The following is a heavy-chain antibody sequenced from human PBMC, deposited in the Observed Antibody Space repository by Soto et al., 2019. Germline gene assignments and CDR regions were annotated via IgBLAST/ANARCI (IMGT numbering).Heavy chain of an antibody. CDR1: GFTFSSYV. J-gene: IGHJ6*03. V-gene: IGHV3-23*01. CDR2: ISNSGSNR. Sequence: ELQLLEYGGGLVQPGGSLRLSCAASGFTFSSYVMSWVRQAPGKGLEWVSSISNSGSNRYYAESVKGRVTISRDNSNNTLYLQMNSLRAEDTALYYCARRGRTLHNYSYYMDVWGKGTTVAVSS. CDR3: ARRGRTLHNYSYYMDV.